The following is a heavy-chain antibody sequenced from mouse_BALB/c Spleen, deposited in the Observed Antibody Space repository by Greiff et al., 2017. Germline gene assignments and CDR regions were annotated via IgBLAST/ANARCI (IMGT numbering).Heavy chain of an antibody. CDR2: IYPGDGST. Sequence: QVQLQQSGPELVKPGASVKMSCKASGYTFTSYYIHWVKQRPGQGLEWIGWIYPGDGSTKYNEKFKGKTTLTADKSSSTAYMLLSSLTSEDSAIYFCARRTTVVAKGFDYWGQGTTLTVSS. V-gene: IGHV1S56*01. CDR1: GYTFTSYY. D-gene: IGHD1-1*01. J-gene: IGHJ2*01. CDR3: ARRTTVVAKGFDY.